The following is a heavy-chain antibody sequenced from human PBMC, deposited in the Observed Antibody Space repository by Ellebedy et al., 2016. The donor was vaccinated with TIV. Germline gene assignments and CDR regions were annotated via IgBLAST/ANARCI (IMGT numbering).Heavy chain of an antibody. CDR2: ISYDGKKI. J-gene: IGHJ3*02. CDR1: GFTFSSYA. Sequence: GGSLRLXCAASGFTFSSYAIHWVRQAPGKGLEWVALISYDGKKIYSADSVKGRFTISRDNSKNTLYLQMNSLRLDDTAMYYCARDQGLYYGDWGNNAFDIWGQGTMVTVSS. D-gene: IGHD4-17*01. V-gene: IGHV3-30*04. CDR3: ARDQGLYYGDWGNNAFDI.